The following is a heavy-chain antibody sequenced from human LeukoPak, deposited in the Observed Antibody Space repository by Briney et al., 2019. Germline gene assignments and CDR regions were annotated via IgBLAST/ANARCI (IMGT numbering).Heavy chain of an antibody. D-gene: IGHD2-21*01. J-gene: IGHJ6*03. Sequence: PGGSLRLSCTASGLTFGDYAMSWVRQAPGKGLEWVGFIRGKAYGGTTEYAASVKGRFTISRDDSKSIAYLQMNSLKTEDTAVYYCTRGSNVIGYYYMDVWGKGTTVTVSS. V-gene: IGHV3-49*04. CDR3: TRGSNVIGYYYMDV. CDR2: IRGKAYGGTT. CDR1: GLTFGDYA.